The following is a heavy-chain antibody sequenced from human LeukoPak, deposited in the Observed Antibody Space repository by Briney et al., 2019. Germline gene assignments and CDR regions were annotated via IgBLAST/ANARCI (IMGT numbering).Heavy chain of an antibody. Sequence: SSETLSLTCAVYGGSFSGYYWSWIRQPPGKGLEWIGEINHSGSTNYNPSLKSRVTISVDTSKNQFSLKPSSVTAADTAVYYCARLGPKRITIFGAYNKGKGWFDPWGQGTLVTVSS. D-gene: IGHD3-3*01. J-gene: IGHJ5*02. CDR1: GGSFSGYY. CDR2: INHSGST. V-gene: IGHV4-34*01. CDR3: ARLGPKRITIFGAYNKGKGWFDP.